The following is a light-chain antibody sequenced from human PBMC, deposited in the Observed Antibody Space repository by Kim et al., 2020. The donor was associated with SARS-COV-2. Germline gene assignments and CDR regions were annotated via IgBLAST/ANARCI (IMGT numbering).Light chain of an antibody. CDR1: SLRNYY. J-gene: IGLJ3*02. CDR2: GKY. Sequence: SSELTQDPAVSVALGQTVRLTCQGDSLRNYYATWYQHRPGQATVLVLYGKYNRPSGIPDRFSGSASGNKASLTLTGAQAGDEADYYSNSWDSSGVHVVFGGGTQLTAL. CDR3: NSWDSSGVHVV. V-gene: IGLV3-19*01.